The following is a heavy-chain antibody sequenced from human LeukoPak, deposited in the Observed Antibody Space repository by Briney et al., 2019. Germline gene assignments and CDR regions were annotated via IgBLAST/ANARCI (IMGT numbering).Heavy chain of an antibody. CDR1: GFNFNDSR. D-gene: IGHD2-21*01. V-gene: IGHV3-7*04. J-gene: IGHJ4*02. CDR3: VRGDWYFES. Sequence: GGSLRLSCATSGFNFNDSRMTLVRQAPGKGLQWVANINRDGTEKHFLDSVEGRFTISRDNAKKSLYLQMSSLRPQDTAVYFCVRGDWYFESWGQGTLVTVSS. CDR2: INRDGTEK.